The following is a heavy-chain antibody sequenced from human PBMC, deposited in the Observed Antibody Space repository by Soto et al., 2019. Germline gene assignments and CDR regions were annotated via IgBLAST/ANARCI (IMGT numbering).Heavy chain of an antibody. Sequence: SETLSLTCTVSGGSISSYYWSWIRQPPGKGLEWIGYIYYSGSTNYNPSLKSRVTISVDTSKNQFSLKLSSVTAADTAVYYCAREDGVAAGTFDYWGQGTLVTVSS. CDR2: IYYSGST. J-gene: IGHJ4*02. V-gene: IGHV4-59*01. CDR1: GGSISSYY. CDR3: AREDGVAAGTFDY. D-gene: IGHD6-13*01.